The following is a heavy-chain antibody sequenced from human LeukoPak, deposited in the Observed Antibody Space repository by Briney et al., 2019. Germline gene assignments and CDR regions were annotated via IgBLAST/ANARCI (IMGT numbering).Heavy chain of an antibody. D-gene: IGHD6-19*01. CDR1: RFSLSSYN. CDR2: VSSDWGAT. V-gene: IGHV3-64D*06. J-gene: IGHJ4*02. CDR3: AWSSIAVAALLDY. Sequence: GGSLRLSCSASRFSLSSYNMHWVRQAPGKGLEFVSGVSSDWGATDYADSARDRFTISRDNSKNTLYLQMSSLRAEDTAVYYCAWSSIAVAALLDYWGQGTLVTVSS.